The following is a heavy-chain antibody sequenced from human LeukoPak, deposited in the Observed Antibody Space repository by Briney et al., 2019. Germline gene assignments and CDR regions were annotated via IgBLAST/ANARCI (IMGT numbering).Heavy chain of an antibody. CDR1: GFTFSSYS. D-gene: IGHD4-17*01. CDR3: ARDPPTVTTFRGNWFDP. Sequence: PGGSLRLSCAASGFTFSSYSMNWVRQAPGKGLEWVSYISSSSSTIYYADSVKGRFTISRDNAKNSLYLQMNSLRAEDTAVYYCARDPPTVTTFRGNWFDPWGQGTLVTVSS. CDR2: ISSSSSTI. J-gene: IGHJ5*02. V-gene: IGHV3-48*01.